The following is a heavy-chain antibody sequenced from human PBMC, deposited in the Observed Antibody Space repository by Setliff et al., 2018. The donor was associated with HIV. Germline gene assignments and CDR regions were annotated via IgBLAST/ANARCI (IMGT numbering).Heavy chain of an antibody. CDR2: VSTYNDET. V-gene: IGHV1-18*01. J-gene: IGHJ4*02. D-gene: IGHD1-20*01. Sequence: WASVKVSCKASGYRFTSDGISWVRQAPGQGLEWMGWVSTYNDETNYAERFQGRVFMTRDTSRNTVYMELINLRSDDTAIYYCAKDNWNSFEFWGQGTLVTVSS. CDR1: GYRFTSDG. CDR3: AKDNWNSFEF.